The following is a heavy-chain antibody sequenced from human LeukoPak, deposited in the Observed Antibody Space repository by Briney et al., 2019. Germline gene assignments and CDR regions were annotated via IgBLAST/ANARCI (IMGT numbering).Heavy chain of an antibody. CDR1: GGSISSYY. J-gene: IGHJ4*02. CDR3: ARRLGSTGSGGSGYYY. V-gene: IGHV4-59*05. D-gene: IGHD5-12*01. Sequence: SETLSLTCTVSGGSISSYYWSWIRQPPGKGLEWIGSIYYSGSTYYNPSLKSRVTISVDTSKNQFSLKLTSVTAADTAVYYCARRLGSTGSGGSGYYYWGQGTLVTVSS. CDR2: IYYSGST.